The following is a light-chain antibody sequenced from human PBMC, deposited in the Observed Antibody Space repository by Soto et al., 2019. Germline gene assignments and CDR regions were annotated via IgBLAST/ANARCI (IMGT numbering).Light chain of an antibody. V-gene: IGLV1-51*01. CDR1: TSNIGNNY. CDR3: LSWDSSLNVAV. Sequence: QSVLTQPPSVSAAPGQKVTISCSGITSNIGNNYVSWYPQLPGTAPKLLIYDNNKRPSGIPDRFSGSKSGTSATLGITGLQTGDEADYYCLSWDSSLNVAVFGTGTKVTVL. CDR2: DNN. J-gene: IGLJ1*01.